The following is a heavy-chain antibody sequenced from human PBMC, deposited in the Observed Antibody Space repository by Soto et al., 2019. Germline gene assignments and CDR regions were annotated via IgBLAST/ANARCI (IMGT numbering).Heavy chain of an antibody. CDR3: ARDQDHLVGDTGRDY. J-gene: IGHJ4*02. V-gene: IGHV3-48*02. Sequence: EVQLVESGGGLVQPGGSLRLSCAASGFTFSSYSMNWLRQAPGKGLEWVSYISSSSSTIYYADSVKGRFTISRDNSKNSLYLQMNSLRDEDTAVYYCARDQDHLVGDTGRDYWGQGTLVTVSS. D-gene: IGHD1-26*01. CDR2: ISSSSSTI. CDR1: GFTFSSYS.